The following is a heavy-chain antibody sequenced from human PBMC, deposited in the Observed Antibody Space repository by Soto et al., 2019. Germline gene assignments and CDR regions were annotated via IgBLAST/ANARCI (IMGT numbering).Heavy chain of an antibody. Sequence: SVKVSCKASGGTFSSYAISWVRQAPGQGLEWMGGIIPIFGTANYAQKFQGRVTITADESTSTAYMELSSLRSEDTAVYYCARVEWVAAPMFDPWGQGTLVTVSS. D-gene: IGHD2-15*01. CDR3: ARVEWVAAPMFDP. J-gene: IGHJ5*02. V-gene: IGHV1-69*13. CDR2: IIPIFGTA. CDR1: GGTFSSYA.